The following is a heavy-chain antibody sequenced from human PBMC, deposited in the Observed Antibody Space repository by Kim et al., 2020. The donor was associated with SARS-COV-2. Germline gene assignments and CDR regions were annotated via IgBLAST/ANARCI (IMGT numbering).Heavy chain of an antibody. J-gene: IGHJ6*02. V-gene: IGHV3-11*05. CDR3: ARAPPPGITMVRGVVIYYYYAMDV. CDR2: ISSSSSYT. Sequence: GGSLRLSCAASGFTFSDYYMNWIRQAPGKGLEWVSYISSSSSYTNYADSVKGRFTISRDNAKNTLYLQMNSLRAEDTAVYYCARAPPPGITMVRGVVIYYYYAMDVWGQGTTVTVSS. D-gene: IGHD3-10*01. CDR1: GFTFSDYY.